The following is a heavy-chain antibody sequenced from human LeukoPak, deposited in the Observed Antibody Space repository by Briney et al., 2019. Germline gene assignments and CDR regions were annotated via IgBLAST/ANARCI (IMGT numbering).Heavy chain of an antibody. CDR3: ARRIAVAGGWFDP. CDR2: IYYSGST. Sequence: KTSETLSLTCAVYGGSFSGYYWSWIRQPPGKGLEWIGYIYYSGSTNYNPSLKSRVTLSVDTSKNQFSLKLSSVTAADTAVYYCARRIAVAGGWFDPWGQGTLVTVSS. J-gene: IGHJ5*02. D-gene: IGHD6-19*01. CDR1: GGSFSGYY. V-gene: IGHV4-59*08.